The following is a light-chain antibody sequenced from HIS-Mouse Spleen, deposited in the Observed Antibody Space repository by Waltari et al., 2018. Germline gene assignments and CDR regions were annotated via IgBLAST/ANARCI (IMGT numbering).Light chain of an antibody. Sequence: SYVLTQPPSVSVAPGQTARITCGGNNIGSKSVHWYQHEPGQAPVLVVYDDSDRPSGLPERFSGSNSGNTATLTSSRVEAGDEADYYCQVWDSSSDHPVFGGGTKLTVL. CDR1: NIGSKS. J-gene: IGLJ3*02. V-gene: IGLV3-21*02. CDR2: DDS. CDR3: QVWDSSSDHPV.